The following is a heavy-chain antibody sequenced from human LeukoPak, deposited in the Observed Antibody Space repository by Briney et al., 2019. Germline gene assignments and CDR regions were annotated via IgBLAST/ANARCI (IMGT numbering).Heavy chain of an antibody. CDR3: AKSRSGSANWALQFFDN. J-gene: IGHJ4*02. CDR2: XXPGGGTT. CDR1: XXAFGSXX. D-gene: IGHD1-1*01. Sequence: VSXXAFGSXXMXXGXXXXXXXLEXVXSXXPGGGTTYYADYVKGRFTISRDNSNNSLFVQMNSLRAEDTAVYFCAKSRSGSANWALQFFDNWGQGTLVTVSS. V-gene: IGHV3-23*01.